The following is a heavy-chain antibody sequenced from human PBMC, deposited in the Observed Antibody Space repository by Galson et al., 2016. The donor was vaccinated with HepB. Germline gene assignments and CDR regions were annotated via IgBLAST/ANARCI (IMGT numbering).Heavy chain of an antibody. CDR3: ARLSAYDAFDI. CDR1: GFTLSSYW. J-gene: IGHJ3*02. Sequence: SLRLSCAASGFTLSSYWMSWVRQAPGKGLEWVAQIKEDGSEKYYVDSVKGRFTISRDNAKDSLYLQMNSLGVEDTAVYYCARLSAYDAFDIWGQGTMVTVSS. CDR2: IKEDGSEK. V-gene: IGHV3-7*01.